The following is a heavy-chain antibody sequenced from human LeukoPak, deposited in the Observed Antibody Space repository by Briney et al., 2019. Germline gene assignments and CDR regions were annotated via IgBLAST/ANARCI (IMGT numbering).Heavy chain of an antibody. Sequence: PSETLSLTCTVSGGSIGSYYWSWIRQPPGKGLEWIGYIYYSGSTNYNPSLKSRVTISVDTSKNQFSLKLSSVTAADTAVYYCARDGYIVVAVDYYYGMDVWGQGTTVTVSS. CDR2: IYYSGST. V-gene: IGHV4-59*01. J-gene: IGHJ6*02. CDR3: ARDGYIVVAVDYYYGMDV. D-gene: IGHD6-19*01. CDR1: GGSIGSYY.